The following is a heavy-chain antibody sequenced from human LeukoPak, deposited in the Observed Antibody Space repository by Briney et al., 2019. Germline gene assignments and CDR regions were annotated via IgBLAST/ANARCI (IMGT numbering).Heavy chain of an antibody. J-gene: IGHJ3*02. CDR1: GFTFALYG. CDR2: ISGYNGNT. V-gene: IGHV1-18*01. CDR3: ARDRNMWALDI. D-gene: IGHD2-21*01. Sequence: ASVKVSCKSSGFTFALYGFSWVRQAPGQGLEWMGWISGYNGNTKYAENLQGRLTMTIDSATSTAYMELRSLRSDDTAVFYCARDRNMWALDIWGQGTMVTVSS.